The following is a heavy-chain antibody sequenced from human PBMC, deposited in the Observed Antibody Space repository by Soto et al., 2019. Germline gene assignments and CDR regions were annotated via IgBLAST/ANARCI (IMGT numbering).Heavy chain of an antibody. CDR2: IYHSGST. Sequence: SETLSLTCAVYGGSFSGYYWSWIRQPPGKGLEWIGDIYHSGSTNYNPSLMSRVTISIDTSKSQFSLKLSSVTAADTAVYYCARSNELDYWGQGTLVTVSS. CDR3: ARSNELDY. V-gene: IGHV4-34*01. D-gene: IGHD2-8*01. CDR1: GGSFSGYY. J-gene: IGHJ4*02.